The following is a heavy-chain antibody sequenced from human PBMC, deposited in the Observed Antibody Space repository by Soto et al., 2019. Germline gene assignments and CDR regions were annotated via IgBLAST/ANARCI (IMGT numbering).Heavy chain of an antibody. J-gene: IGHJ4*02. CDR2: ISGSGGST. CDR1: GFTFSSYA. Sequence: GGSLRLSCAASGFTFSSYAMSWVRQAPGKGLEWVSAISGSGGSTYYADSVKGRFTISRDNSKNTLYLQMNSLRAEDTAVYYCAKDRCSGGSCYFVYFDYWGQGTLVTVSS. V-gene: IGHV3-23*01. CDR3: AKDRCSGGSCYFVYFDY. D-gene: IGHD2-15*01.